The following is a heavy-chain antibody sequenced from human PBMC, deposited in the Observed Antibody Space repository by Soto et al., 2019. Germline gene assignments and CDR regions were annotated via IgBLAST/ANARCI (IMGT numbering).Heavy chain of an antibody. V-gene: IGHV3-30*18. CDR3: AKDLGATQFDY. J-gene: IGHJ4*02. Sequence: GGSLRLSCAASGFTFSSYGMHWVRQAPGKGLEWVAVISYDGSNKYYADSVKGRFTISRDNSKNTLYLQMNSLRAEDTAVYYCAKDLGATQFDYWGQGT. CDR1: GFTFSSYG. D-gene: IGHD1-26*01. CDR2: ISYDGSNK.